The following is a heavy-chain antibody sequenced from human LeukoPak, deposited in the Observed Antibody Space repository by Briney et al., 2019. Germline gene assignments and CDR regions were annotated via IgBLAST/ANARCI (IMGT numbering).Heavy chain of an antibody. CDR3: ARGPASTELWLDYFDY. CDR2: IHTSGST. V-gene: IGHV4-61*02. D-gene: IGHD3-10*01. J-gene: IGHJ4*02. CDR1: GDSISSCTYY. Sequence: SETLSLTCTVSGDSISSCTYYWSWLRPRAGLGWEWLVRIHTSGSTNYNPSPKRRVTISLDTTNNQFSVKVRPTTAAGPAVYYGARGPASTELWLDYFDYWGQGTLVSVSS.